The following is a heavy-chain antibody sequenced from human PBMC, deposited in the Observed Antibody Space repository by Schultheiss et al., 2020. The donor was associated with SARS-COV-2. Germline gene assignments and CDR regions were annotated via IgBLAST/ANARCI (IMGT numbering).Heavy chain of an antibody. CDR1: GGSISSGSYY. V-gene: IGHV4-61*02. Sequence: SETLSFTCTVSGGSISSGSYYWSWIRQPAGKGLEWIGRIYTSGSTNYNPSLKSRVTISVDTSKNQFSLTLRSVTAADTAMYYCTRVWYSSSPFDPWGQGTLVTVSS. CDR2: IYTSGST. J-gene: IGHJ5*02. D-gene: IGHD6-13*01. CDR3: TRVWYSSSPFDP.